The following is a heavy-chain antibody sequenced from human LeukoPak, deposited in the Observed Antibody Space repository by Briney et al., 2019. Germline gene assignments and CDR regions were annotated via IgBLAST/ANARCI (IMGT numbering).Heavy chain of an antibody. V-gene: IGHV1-2*02. Sequence: ASVKVSCETSGYTFTGYYMHWVRQAPGQGLEWMGWINPNSGGTNYAQKFQGRVTMTRDTSISTAYMELSRLRSDDTAVYYCARAFSSSWYGYDTSFDIWGQGTMVTVSS. CDR1: GYTFTGYY. J-gene: IGHJ3*02. CDR3: ARAFSSSWYGYDTSFDI. CDR2: INPNSGGT. D-gene: IGHD6-13*01.